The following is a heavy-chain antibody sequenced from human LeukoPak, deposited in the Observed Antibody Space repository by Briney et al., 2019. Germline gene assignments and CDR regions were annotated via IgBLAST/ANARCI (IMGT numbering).Heavy chain of an antibody. CDR3: ARDTVAATGDFDY. CDR2: ISDSGRS. CDR1: GGSIRSSF. J-gene: IGHJ4*02. Sequence: PSETLSLTCTVSGGSIRSSFWSWIRQPPGKGLEWIGCISDSGRSHYNPSLKSRVTMSVDTSKNQFSLRLSSVSAADTALYFCARDTVAATGDFDYWGQRTGHTLSS. D-gene: IGHD6-13*01. V-gene: IGHV4-59*01.